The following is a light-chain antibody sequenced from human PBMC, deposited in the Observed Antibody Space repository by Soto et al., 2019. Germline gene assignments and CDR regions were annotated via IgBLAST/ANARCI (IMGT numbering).Light chain of an antibody. J-gene: IGLJ3*02. CDR3: SSYTTSGTPV. V-gene: IGLV2-14*01. CDR1: SSDVGGYNY. CDR2: EVS. Sequence: QSALTQPASVSGSPGQTITISCTGTSSDVGGYNYLSWYHQHPGKAPKVMIYEVSNRPSGVSHRFSGSKSGNTASLTISGLQAEDEADYFCSSYTTSGTPVFGGGTKVTVL.